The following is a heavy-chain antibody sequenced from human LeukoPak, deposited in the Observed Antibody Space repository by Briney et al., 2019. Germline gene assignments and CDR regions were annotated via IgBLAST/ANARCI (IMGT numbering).Heavy chain of an antibody. Sequence: ASVKVSCKVSGYTFTNNYLHWVRQAPGQGLEWMGMIYPRDGSTSYAQNFQGRVTVTRDTSTTTVHMELRGLRSEDTAVYYCARDQEGFDYWGQGTVVTVSS. V-gene: IGHV1-46*01. CDR3: ARDQEGFDY. CDR1: GYTFTNNY. J-gene: IGHJ4*02. CDR2: IYPRDGST.